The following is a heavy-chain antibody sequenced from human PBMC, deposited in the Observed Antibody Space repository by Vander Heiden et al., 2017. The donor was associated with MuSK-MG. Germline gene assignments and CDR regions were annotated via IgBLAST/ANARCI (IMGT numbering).Heavy chain of an antibody. CDR3: AKGGEQLVASYYYDY. Sequence: EVQLVESGGGLVQPGRSLRLSCAASGFTFDDYAMHWVRQAPGKGLEWVSGISWNSGSIGYADSVKGRFTISRDNAKNSLYLQMNSLSAEDMALYYCAKGGEQLVASYYYDYWGQGTLVTVSS. CDR2: ISWNSGSI. V-gene: IGHV3-9*03. D-gene: IGHD6-6*01. J-gene: IGHJ4*02. CDR1: GFTFDDYA.